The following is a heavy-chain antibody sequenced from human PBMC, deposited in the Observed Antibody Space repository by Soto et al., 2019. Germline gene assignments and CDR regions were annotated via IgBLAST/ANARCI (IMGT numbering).Heavy chain of an antibody. CDR3: ARDIGDGYTPDIDY. CDR1: GFTFSSYG. Sequence: QVQLVESGGGVVQPGRSLRLSCAASGFTFSSYGMHWVRQAPGKGLEWVAVIWYDGSNKYYADSVKGRFTISRDNSKNTLYLQLNSLRAEDTAVYYCARDIGDGYTPDIDYWGQGTLVTVSS. CDR2: IWYDGSNK. V-gene: IGHV3-33*01. D-gene: IGHD5-12*01. J-gene: IGHJ4*02.